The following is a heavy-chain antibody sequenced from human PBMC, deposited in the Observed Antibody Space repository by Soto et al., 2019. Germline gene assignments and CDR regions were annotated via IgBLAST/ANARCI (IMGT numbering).Heavy chain of an antibody. CDR1: GFTFSSYG. V-gene: IGHV3-48*01. CDR3: AKDPHSSGVHYNWFDP. D-gene: IGHD6-19*01. Sequence: PGGSLRLSCAASGFTFSSYGMHWVRQAPGKGLEWVSYISSSSSTIYYADSVKGRFTISRDNSKNSLYLQMNSLRAEDTAVYYWAKDPHSSGVHYNWFDPWGQGTLVTVSS. CDR2: ISSSSSTI. J-gene: IGHJ5*02.